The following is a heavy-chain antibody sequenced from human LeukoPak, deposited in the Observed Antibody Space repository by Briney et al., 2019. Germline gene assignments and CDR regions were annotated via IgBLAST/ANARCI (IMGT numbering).Heavy chain of an antibody. V-gene: IGHV4-61*02. CDR2: IYTSGST. Sequence: SETLSLTCTVSGGSISSGSYYWSWIRQPAGKGLEWIGRIYTSGSTNYNPSLKSRVTISVDTSKNQFSLKLSSVTAADTAVYYCARGYDYSSYDAPSDYWGQGTLVTVSS. CDR3: ARGYDYSSYDAPSDY. D-gene: IGHD4-11*01. CDR1: GGSISSGSYY. J-gene: IGHJ4*02.